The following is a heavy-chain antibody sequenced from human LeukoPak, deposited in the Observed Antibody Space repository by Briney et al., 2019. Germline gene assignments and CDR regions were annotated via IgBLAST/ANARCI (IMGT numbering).Heavy chain of an antibody. CDR1: GFNFNIYS. CDR2: IRAEGDPT. CDR3: AKRGKYYMDV. J-gene: IGHJ6*03. Sequence: PGGSLRLSCRASGFNFNIYSMNWVRQAPGKGLEWVSVIRAEGDPTHYADSVRGRFSISRDNSKNTLYLQMNTLRAEDTATYYCAKRGKYYMDVWGKGTTVTVSS. D-gene: IGHD3-16*01. V-gene: IGHV3-23*01.